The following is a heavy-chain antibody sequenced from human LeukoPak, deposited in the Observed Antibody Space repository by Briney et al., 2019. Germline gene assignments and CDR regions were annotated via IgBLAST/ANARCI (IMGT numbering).Heavy chain of an antibody. J-gene: IGHJ4*02. Sequence: GGSLRLSCAASGFTFSSYAMHWVRQAPGKGLEWVAIISYDGSNKYYADSVKGRLTISRDNPQNSLYLQMNSLRAEDTAVYYCARVARPWGISVAGTFDSWGQGTLVTVSS. D-gene: IGHD6-19*01. CDR1: GFTFSSYA. CDR2: ISYDGSNK. V-gene: IGHV3-30*04. CDR3: ARVARPWGISVAGTFDS.